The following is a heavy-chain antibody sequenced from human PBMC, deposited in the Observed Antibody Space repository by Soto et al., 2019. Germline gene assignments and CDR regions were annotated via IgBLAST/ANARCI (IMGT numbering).Heavy chain of an antibody. J-gene: IGHJ6*02. CDR3: ARGTIPYYYYGMDV. CDR1: GDSISSYY. V-gene: IGHV4-59*01. D-gene: IGHD3-10*01. CDR2: IYDSGRT. Sequence: QVQLQESGPGLVKPSETLSLTCTVSGDSISSYYWTWIRQPPGEGLEWIGYIYDSGRTYYNPSLKSQVTISVDTSKNQFSLRLSSVSAADTAVYYCARGTIPYYYYGMDVWGQGATVTVSS.